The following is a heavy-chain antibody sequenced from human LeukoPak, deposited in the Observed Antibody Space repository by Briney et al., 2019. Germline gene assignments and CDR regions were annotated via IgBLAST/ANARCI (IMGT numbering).Heavy chain of an antibody. D-gene: IGHD3-22*01. V-gene: IGHV4-38-2*01. CDR3: ASGPYYYDSSGYRIYYYYYMDV. Sequence: PSETLSLTCAVSGYSISSGYYWGWIRQPPGKGLEWIGGIYHSGSTYYNPSLKSRVTISVDTSKNQFSLKLSSVTAADTAVYYCASGPYYYDSSGYRIYYYYYMDVWGKGTTVTVSS. CDR1: GYSISSGYY. J-gene: IGHJ6*03. CDR2: IYHSGST.